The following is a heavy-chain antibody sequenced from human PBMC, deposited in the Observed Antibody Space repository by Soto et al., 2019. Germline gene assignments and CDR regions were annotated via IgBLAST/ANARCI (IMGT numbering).Heavy chain of an antibody. Sequence: ASVKVSCKASGYTFTSYYMHWVRQAPGQGLEWMGIINPSGGSTSYAQKFQGRVTMTRDTSTSTVYMELSSLRSEDTAVYYCARDRRWELGGDAFDIWGQGKMVTVSS. J-gene: IGHJ3*02. CDR1: GYTFTSYY. D-gene: IGHD1-26*01. V-gene: IGHV1-46*03. CDR3: ARDRRWELGGDAFDI. CDR2: INPSGGST.